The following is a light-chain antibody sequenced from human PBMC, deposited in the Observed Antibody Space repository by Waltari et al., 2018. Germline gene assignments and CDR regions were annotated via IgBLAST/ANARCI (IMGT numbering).Light chain of an antibody. V-gene: IGKV3-15*01. Sequence: EIVLTQSPATLSVSPGDAANLSCRAGQSVSSNVAWYQKKPGQAPRLLIYDASNRATSIPAKFRGSGSGTEFTLTISSLQSEDFAVYYCQQYNRWPPITFGHGTRLEIK. CDR3: QQYNRWPPIT. CDR2: DAS. J-gene: IGKJ5*01. CDR1: QSVSSN.